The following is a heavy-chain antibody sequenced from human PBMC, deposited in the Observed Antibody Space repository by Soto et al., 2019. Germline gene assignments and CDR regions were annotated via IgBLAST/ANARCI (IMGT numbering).Heavy chain of an antibody. CDR1: GASISRYY. CDR3: ARVRSYWYFDL. V-gene: IGHV3-48*02. Sequence: PSETLSLTCTVSGASISRYYWSWIRQAPGKGLEWVSFISGGSDIIYYADSVKGRFTISRDNAKNSLYLQMDSLRDEDTAVYYCARVRSYWYFDLWGRGTLVTVSS. CDR2: ISGGSDII. J-gene: IGHJ2*01.